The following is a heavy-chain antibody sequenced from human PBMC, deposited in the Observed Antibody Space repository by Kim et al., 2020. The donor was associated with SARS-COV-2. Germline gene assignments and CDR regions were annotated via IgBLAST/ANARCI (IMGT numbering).Heavy chain of an antibody. CDR3: AREGKGDSSSLFDY. Sequence: SETLSLTCTVSGGSISSYYWSWIRQPPGKGLEWIGYIYYSGSTNYNPSLKSRVTISVDTSKNQFSLKLSSVTAADTAVYYCAREGKGDSSSLFDYWGQGTLVTVSS. CDR2: IYYSGST. J-gene: IGHJ4*02. D-gene: IGHD6-6*01. V-gene: IGHV4-59*01. CDR1: GGSISSYY.